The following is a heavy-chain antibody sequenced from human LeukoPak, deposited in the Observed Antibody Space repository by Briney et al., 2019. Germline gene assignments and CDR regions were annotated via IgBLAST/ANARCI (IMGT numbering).Heavy chain of an antibody. D-gene: IGHD3-9*01. CDR2: ISACNGNT. J-gene: IGHJ4*02. Sequence: GASVNVSCKASGYRLTSYVISWVRQAPGQGLEWMGWISACNGNTNYAQKLQGRVTMTTDTSTSTAYMELRSLRSDDTAVYYCARGGDGDILTGLVFDYWGQGTLVTVSS. CDR1: GYRLTSYV. V-gene: IGHV1-18*01. CDR3: ARGGDGDILTGLVFDY.